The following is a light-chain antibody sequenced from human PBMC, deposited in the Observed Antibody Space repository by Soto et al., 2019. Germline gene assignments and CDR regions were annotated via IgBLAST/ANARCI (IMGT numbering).Light chain of an antibody. CDR1: SSDVGGYNY. J-gene: IGLJ2*01. CDR3: SSYTSSSALVV. V-gene: IGLV2-14*01. Sequence: QSVLTQLASVSGSPGQSITISCTGTSSDVGGYNYVSWYQQHPGKAPKLMISDVSNRTSGVSNRFSGSKSGNTASLTISGLQAEDEADYYCSSYTSSSALVVFVGGTKLTVL. CDR2: DVS.